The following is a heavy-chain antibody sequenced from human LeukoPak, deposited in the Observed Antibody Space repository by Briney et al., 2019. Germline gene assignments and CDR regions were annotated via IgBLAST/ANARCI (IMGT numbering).Heavy chain of an antibody. CDR1: GGSISSSNYY. D-gene: IGHD6-19*01. CDR2: IYYSGST. V-gene: IGHV4-39*07. Sequence: SETLSLTCTVSGGSISSSNYYWGWIRQPPGKGLEWIGSIYYSGSTYYNPSLKSRVTISVDTSKNQFSLKLSSVTAADTAVYYCARIAVAGTRRFDYWGQGTLVTVSS. J-gene: IGHJ4*02. CDR3: ARIAVAGTRRFDY.